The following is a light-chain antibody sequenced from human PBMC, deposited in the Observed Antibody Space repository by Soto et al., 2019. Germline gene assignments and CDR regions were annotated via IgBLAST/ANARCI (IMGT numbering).Light chain of an antibody. J-gene: IGKJ2*01. V-gene: IGKV4-1*01. CDR3: QQYDSTPST. CDR2: WAS. CDR1: QSVLYSSNNKNY. Sequence: DIVMTQSPDSLAVSLGERATINCKSSQSVLYSSNNKNYLAWYQQKPGQPPKLLIYWASTRESGVPDRFSGSGSGPAFTLIPSSRQAEYVAVYCCQQYDSTPSTLGQWTKREIK.